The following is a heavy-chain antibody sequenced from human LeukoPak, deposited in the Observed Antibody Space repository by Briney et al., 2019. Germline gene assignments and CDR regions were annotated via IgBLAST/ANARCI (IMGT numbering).Heavy chain of an antibody. Sequence: GGSLRLSCAASGFTFSSYATSWVRQAPGKGLEWVSAISGSGGSTYYADSVKGRFTISRDNSKNTLYLQMNSLRAEDTAVYYCAKESFWDSSGWSDYWGQGTLVTVSS. CDR2: ISGSGGST. CDR3: AKESFWDSSGWSDY. D-gene: IGHD6-19*01. J-gene: IGHJ4*02. CDR1: GFTFSSYA. V-gene: IGHV3-23*01.